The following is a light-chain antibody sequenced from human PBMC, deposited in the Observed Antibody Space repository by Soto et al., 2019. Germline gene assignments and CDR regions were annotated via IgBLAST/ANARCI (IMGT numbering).Light chain of an antibody. CDR3: PQRSNWPIT. CDR2: GAS. CDR1: HNVRSN. J-gene: IGKJ5*01. Sequence: EIVMTQSPATLYVSTGERASLSCRASHNVRSNLAWYQQKPGQAPRLLIFGASTRATGIPARFSGTGSGTEFTLTISSLEPEDFAVYYCPQRSNWPITFAQGTRLEIK. V-gene: IGKV3-15*01.